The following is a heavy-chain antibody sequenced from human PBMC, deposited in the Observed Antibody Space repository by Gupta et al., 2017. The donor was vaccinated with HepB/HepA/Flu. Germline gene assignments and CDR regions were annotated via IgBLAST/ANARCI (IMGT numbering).Heavy chain of an antibody. V-gene: IGHV4-4*07. Sequence: QVQLQESGTGLVKPSETLSLTCTVAGGSISSYYWSWIRQPAGKGLEWIGRIYTSGSTNYNPSLKSRVTMSVDTSKNQFSLKLSSVTAADTAVYYCARGGYSSGWYASPFDYWGQGTLVTVSS. CDR1: GGSISSYY. J-gene: IGHJ4*02. CDR2: IYTSGST. CDR3: ARGGYSSGWYASPFDY. D-gene: IGHD6-19*01.